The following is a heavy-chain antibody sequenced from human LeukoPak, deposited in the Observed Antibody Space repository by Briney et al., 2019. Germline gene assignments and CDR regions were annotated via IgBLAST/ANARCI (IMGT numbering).Heavy chain of an antibody. D-gene: IGHD2-8*01. CDR3: ARDLTEDIVLMVYAIRAFDI. CDR2: ISSSSSYI. V-gene: IGHV3-21*01. Sequence: GGSLRLSCAASGFTFGSYSMNWVRQAPGKGLEWVSSISSSSSYIYYADSVKGRFTISRDNAKNSLYLQMNSLRAEDTAVYYCARDLTEDIVLMVYAIRAFDIWGQGTMVTVSS. CDR1: GFTFGSYS. J-gene: IGHJ3*02.